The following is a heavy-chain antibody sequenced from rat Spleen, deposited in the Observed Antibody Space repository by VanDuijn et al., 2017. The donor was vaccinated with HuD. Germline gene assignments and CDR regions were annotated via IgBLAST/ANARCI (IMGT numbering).Heavy chain of an antibody. CDR1: GFIFRNYD. Sequence: EVRLVESGGGLVRPGGSLKVSCEASGFIFRNYDMVWVRQAPTKGLEWVAAISPSGGNPYYRVSVKGRFTLSKDNEKNTQYLQMDSLRSEDTATYYCARRGYRYNYFDYWGQGVMVTVSS. CDR3: ARRGYRYNYFDY. J-gene: IGHJ2*01. V-gene: IGHV5S13*01. CDR2: ISPSGGNP. D-gene: IGHD1-5*01.